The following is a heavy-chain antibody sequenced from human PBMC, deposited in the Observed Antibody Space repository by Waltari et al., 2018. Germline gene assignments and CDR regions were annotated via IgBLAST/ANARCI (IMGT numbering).Heavy chain of an antibody. CDR1: GGSFSGYY. D-gene: IGHD1-1*01. J-gene: IGHJ4*02. V-gene: IGHV4-34*01. Sequence: QVQLQQWGAGLLKPSETLSLTCAVYGGSFSGYYWSWIRQPPGKGLEWIGEINHSGSTNYNPSLKSRVTISVDTSKNQFSLKLSSVTAADTALYYCARAPGGIWVRAVDYWGQGTLVTVSS. CDR2: INHSGST. CDR3: ARAPGGIWVRAVDY.